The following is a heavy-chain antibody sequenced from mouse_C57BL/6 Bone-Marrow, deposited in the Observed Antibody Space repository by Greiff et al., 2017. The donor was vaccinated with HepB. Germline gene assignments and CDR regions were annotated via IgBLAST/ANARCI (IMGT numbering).Heavy chain of an antibody. Sequence: EVQLVESGGGLVKPGGSLKLSCAASGFTFSSYAMSWVRQTPEKRLEWVATISDGGSYTYYPDNVKGRFTISRDNAKNNLYLQMSHLKSEDTAMYYGAREMGDSSGYFDYWGQGTTLTVSS. D-gene: IGHD3-2*02. CDR2: ISDGGSYT. CDR1: GFTFSSYA. J-gene: IGHJ2*01. CDR3: AREMGDSSGYFDY. V-gene: IGHV5-4*01.